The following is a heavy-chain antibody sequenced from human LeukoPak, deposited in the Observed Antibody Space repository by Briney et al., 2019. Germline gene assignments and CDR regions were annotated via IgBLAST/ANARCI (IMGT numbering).Heavy chain of an antibody. CDR3: AKTTTGYSSGRFPGWPVDY. V-gene: IGHV3-23*01. CDR2: IGSGGST. J-gene: IGHJ4*02. Sequence: GGSLRLSCAASGFTFSSYAMYRVRQAPGKGLEWVSGIGSGGSTHYADSVKGRFTISRDNSKNTVYLQMNSLRAEDTAVYYCAKTTTGYSSGRFPGWPVDYWGQGTLVTVSS. CDR1: GFTFSSYA. D-gene: IGHD6-19*01.